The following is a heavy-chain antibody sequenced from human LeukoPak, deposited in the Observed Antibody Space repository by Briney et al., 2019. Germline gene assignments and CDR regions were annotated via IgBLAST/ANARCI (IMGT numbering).Heavy chain of an antibody. CDR3: ATLATAAPFDS. CDR2: IRYDGTDK. Sequence: GGSLRLSCVASGFTFSNFGMHWVRQAPGKGPEWVAFIRYDGTDKYYSDAVKGRFIISRDNSKNTLDLQMSSLRPDDTALYYCATLATAAPFDSWGQGALVIVSS. J-gene: IGHJ4*02. D-gene: IGHD6-13*01. V-gene: IGHV3-30*02. CDR1: GFTFSNFG.